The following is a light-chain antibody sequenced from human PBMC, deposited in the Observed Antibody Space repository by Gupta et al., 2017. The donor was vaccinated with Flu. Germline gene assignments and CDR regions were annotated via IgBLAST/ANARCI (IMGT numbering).Light chain of an antibody. CDR2: DVS. Sequence: QSALTQPASVSGSPGQSITISCTGTSSDIGGYDSVSWYRQHPAKVPKVMIYDVSIRPSGISNRFSGSKSNNTASLTISGLQAEDEADYYCSSFTTSSTLVFGGGTKLTVL. V-gene: IGLV2-14*03. CDR3: SSFTTSSTLV. J-gene: IGLJ2*01. CDR1: SSDIGGYDS.